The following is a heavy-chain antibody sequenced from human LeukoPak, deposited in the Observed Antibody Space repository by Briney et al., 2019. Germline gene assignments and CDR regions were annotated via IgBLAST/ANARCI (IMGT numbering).Heavy chain of an antibody. Sequence: SGGSLRLSCAASGFTFSSYSMNWVRQAPGKGLEWVSYISSSSSTIYYADSVKGRFTISRDNAKNSLYLQMNSLRAEDTAVYYCARKGGSGVYYYYYYMDVWGKGTTVTVSS. V-gene: IGHV3-48*01. CDR1: GFTFSSYS. CDR2: ISSSSSTI. CDR3: ARKGGSGVYYYYYYMDV. D-gene: IGHD1-26*01. J-gene: IGHJ6*03.